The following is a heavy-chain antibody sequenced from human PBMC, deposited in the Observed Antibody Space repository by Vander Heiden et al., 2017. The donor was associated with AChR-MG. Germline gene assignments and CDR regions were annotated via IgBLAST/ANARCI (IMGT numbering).Heavy chain of an antibody. V-gene: IGHV3-48*03. D-gene: IGHD2-15*01. Sequence: EVQLVESGGGLVQPGGSLRLSCEASGLSFSDFELNWVRQAPGKGLEWVSYILGDGSTTYYADSVKGRFTISRDNAKNSLYLQMNSLTVEDTAVYYCGRGGYCAGGTCYRLNAVDIWGQGTKVIVSS. CDR2: ILGDGSTT. CDR3: GRGGYCAGGTCYRLNAVDI. CDR1: GLSFSDFE. J-gene: IGHJ3*02.